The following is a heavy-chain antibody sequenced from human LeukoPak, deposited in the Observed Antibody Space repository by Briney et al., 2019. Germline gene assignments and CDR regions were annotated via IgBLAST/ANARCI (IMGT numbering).Heavy chain of an antibody. Sequence: LPGGSLRLSCSASGFTFSSYAMHWVRQAPGKGLEYVSAISSNGGSTYYADSVKDRFTISRDNSKNTLYPQMSSLRAEDTAVYYCVKGPLWSVAGTRFDYWGQGTLVTVSS. V-gene: IGHV3-64D*06. CDR2: ISSNGGST. J-gene: IGHJ4*02. CDR1: GFTFSSYA. D-gene: IGHD6-19*01. CDR3: VKGPLWSVAGTRFDY.